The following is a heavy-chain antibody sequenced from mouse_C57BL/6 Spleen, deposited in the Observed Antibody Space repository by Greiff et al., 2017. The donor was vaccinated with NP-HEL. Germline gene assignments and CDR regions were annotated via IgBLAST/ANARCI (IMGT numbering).Heavy chain of an antibody. V-gene: IGHV1-53*01. Sequence: VQLQQSGTELVKPGASVKLSCKASGYTFTSYWMHWVKQRPGQGLEWIGNINPSNGGTNYNEKFKSKATLTVDKSSSTAYMQLSSLTSEDSAVFYCCAIVSLGRWDLDDWGTGTTVTVSS. CDR2: INPSNGGT. CDR3: CAIVSLGRWDLDD. J-gene: IGHJ1*03. CDR1: GYTFTSYW. D-gene: IGHD2-12*01.